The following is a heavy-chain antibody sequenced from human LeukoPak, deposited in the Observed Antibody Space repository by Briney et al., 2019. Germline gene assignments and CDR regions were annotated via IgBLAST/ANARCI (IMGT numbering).Heavy chain of an antibody. CDR2: IYYSGSGST. Sequence: SETLSLTCTVSGGSISGHYWSWVRQPPGRGLEWIGYIYYSGSGSTNYNPSLKSRVTISIDTSKNQFSLKLSSVTAADTAVYYCARLSNDYFGYRGQGTLVTVSS. V-gene: IGHV4-59*11. J-gene: IGHJ4*02. CDR1: GGSISGHY. CDR3: ARLSNDYFGY.